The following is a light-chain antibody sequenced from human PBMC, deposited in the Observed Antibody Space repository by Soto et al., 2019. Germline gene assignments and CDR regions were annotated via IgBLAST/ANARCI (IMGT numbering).Light chain of an antibody. Sequence: IQLTQSPSSLSASIGDRVTITCRASQGISNYLAWYQQKPGKAPKLLIYIASTLQGGLPSRFSGSGSGTDFSLTISSLQPEDVATYYCQYLNSFPLTFGGGTKVEIK. CDR3: QYLNSFPLT. V-gene: IGKV1-9*01. CDR1: QGISNY. J-gene: IGKJ4*01. CDR2: IAS.